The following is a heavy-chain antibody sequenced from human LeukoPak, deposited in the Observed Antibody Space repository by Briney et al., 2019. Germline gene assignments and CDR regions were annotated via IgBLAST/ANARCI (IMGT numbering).Heavy chain of an antibody. CDR2: IYTSGST. CDR1: GGSISSYH. CDR3: ARGGGYFDWLSTFDY. Sequence: SETLSLTCTVSGGSISSYHWSWIRQPAGKGLEWIGRIYTSGSTNYNPSLKSRVTMSVDTSKNQFSLKLSSVTAADTAVYYCARGGGYFDWLSTFDYWGQGTLVTVSS. D-gene: IGHD3-9*01. V-gene: IGHV4-4*07. J-gene: IGHJ4*02.